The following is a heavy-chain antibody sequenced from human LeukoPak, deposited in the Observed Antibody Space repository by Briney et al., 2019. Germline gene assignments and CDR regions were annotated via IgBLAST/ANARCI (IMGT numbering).Heavy chain of an antibody. J-gene: IGHJ4*02. V-gene: IGHV3-23*01. Sequence: QSGGSLRLSCAASGFTFSSYGMSWVRQAPGKGLEWVSGISGSGCSTYYADSVKGRFTISRDNAKNTLYLQMNSLRAEDTAVYYCARGAHHRHGSSGYSRSWDSPAHDYWGQGTLVTVSS. D-gene: IGHD6-13*01. CDR3: ARGAHHRHGSSGYSRSWDSPAHDY. CDR2: ISGSGCST. CDR1: GFTFSSYG.